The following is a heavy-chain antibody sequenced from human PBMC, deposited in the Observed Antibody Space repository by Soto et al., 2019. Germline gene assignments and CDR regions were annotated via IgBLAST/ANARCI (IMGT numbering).Heavy chain of an antibody. CDR1: GYTFTSYG. Sequence: ASVKVSCKASGYTFTSYGISWVRQAPGQGLEWMGWISAYNGNTNYAQKLQGRVTMTTDTSTSTAYMELRSLRSDDTAVYYCARGVGVVVPAAMSDYYYYLDVWGKGITVTVSS. CDR3: ARGVGVVVPAAMSDYYYYLDV. V-gene: IGHV1-18*01. J-gene: IGHJ6*03. CDR2: ISAYNGNT. D-gene: IGHD2-2*01.